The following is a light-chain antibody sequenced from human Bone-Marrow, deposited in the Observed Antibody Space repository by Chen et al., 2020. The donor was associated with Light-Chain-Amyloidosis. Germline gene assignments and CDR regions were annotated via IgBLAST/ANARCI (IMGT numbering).Light chain of an antibody. CDR3: QQYGTSPLT. CDR2: GSS. CDR1: QTIRSNY. Sequence: ILLTQSPGTLSLSPGEGANLSCRASQTIRSNYLTWYQQKFGQAPRLLIYGSSSRATGIPDRFTGSGSGTDFTLTINRLEPEDFAMYYCQQYGTSPLTFGGGTKVEIK. J-gene: IGKJ4*01. V-gene: IGKV3-20*01.